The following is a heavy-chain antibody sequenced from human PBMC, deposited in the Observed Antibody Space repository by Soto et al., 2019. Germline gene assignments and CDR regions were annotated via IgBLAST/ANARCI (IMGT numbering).Heavy chain of an antibody. J-gene: IGHJ4*02. CDR1: GFTFSSYS. D-gene: IGHD6-19*01. CDR3: ARFGTAAFVAGRSDY. CDR2: ISSDSSYT. V-gene: IGHV3-21*01. Sequence: EVQLVESGGGLVKPGGSLRLSCAASGFTFSSYSMNWVRQAPGKGLEWVSSISSDSSYTDHADSVKGRFTISRDNAKNSLYLQLISLRAEDTAVYYCARFGTAAFVAGRSDYWGLGTLVTVSS.